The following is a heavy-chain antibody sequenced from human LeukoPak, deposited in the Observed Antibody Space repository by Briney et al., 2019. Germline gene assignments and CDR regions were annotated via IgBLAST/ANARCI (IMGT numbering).Heavy chain of an antibody. CDR2: IYYSGST. CDR3: ARDRMVVTAATYYYYGMDV. V-gene: IGHV4-59*01. J-gene: IGHJ6*02. Sequence: SETLSLTCAVYGGSFSGYYWSWIRQPPGKGLEWIGYIYYSGSTNYNPSLKSRVTISVDTSKNQFSLKLSSVTAADTAVYYCARDRMVVTAATYYYYGMDVWGQGTTVTVSS. D-gene: IGHD2-21*02. CDR1: GGSFSGYY.